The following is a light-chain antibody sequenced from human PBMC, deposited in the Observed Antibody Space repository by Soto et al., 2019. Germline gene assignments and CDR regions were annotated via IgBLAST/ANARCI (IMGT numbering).Light chain of an antibody. CDR3: SSYTSSSTGV. J-gene: IGLJ3*02. CDR2: EVS. V-gene: IGLV2-14*01. Sequence: QSALTQPASVSGSPGQSITISCTGTSSDVGYYNFVSWYQQHPGRVPKLLIYEVSNRPSGVSNRFSGSKSGNTASLTISGLQAEDEADYYCSSYTSSSTGVFGGGTKLTVL. CDR1: SSDVGYYNF.